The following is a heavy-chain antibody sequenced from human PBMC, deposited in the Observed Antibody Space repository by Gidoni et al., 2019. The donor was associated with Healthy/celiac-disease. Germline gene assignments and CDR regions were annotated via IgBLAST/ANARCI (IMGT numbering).Heavy chain of an antibody. CDR1: GFIFRNYA. D-gene: IGHD7-27*01. CDR2: ISVYNNNT. V-gene: IGHV1-18*01. CDR3: ARGERSGAEVYHN. J-gene: IGHJ4*02. Sequence: VHLVQSGPEVKQPGASVQVSCRTSGFIFRNYAISWVRQAPGQGLEWMGWISVYNNNTSYARRFKGRVAMSTEPATTTVHMELTSLRLDDTAVYYCARGERSGAEVYHNWGQGTLVTVSA.